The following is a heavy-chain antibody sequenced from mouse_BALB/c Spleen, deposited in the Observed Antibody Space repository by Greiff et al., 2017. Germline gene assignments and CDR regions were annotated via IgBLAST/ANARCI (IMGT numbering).Heavy chain of an antibody. CDR2: FSSGGIST. Sequence: EVKLVGSGGGLVKPEGSRKLSVAPPGFTFGGNALSWFRRSPEKRRGWVAEFSSGGISTYYPDTVTGRFTISRDNAKNTLYLEMSSLRSEDTAMYYCARDDYDGGGYYAMDYWGQGTSVTVSS. D-gene: IGHD2-4*01. CDR3: ARDDYDGGGYYAMDY. V-gene: IGHV5-9-4*01. CDR1: GFTFGGNA. J-gene: IGHJ4*01.